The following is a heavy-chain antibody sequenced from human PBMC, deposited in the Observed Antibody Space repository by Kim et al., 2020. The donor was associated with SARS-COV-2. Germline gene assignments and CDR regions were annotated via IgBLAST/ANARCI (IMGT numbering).Heavy chain of an antibody. J-gene: IGHJ3*02. Sequence: YYADAVKGRFTISRDNSKNTLYLQMNSLRAEDTAVYYCAKGQYRGDGFDIWGQGTMVTVSS. CDR3: AKGQYRGDGFDI. D-gene: IGHD3-10*01. V-gene: IGHV3-30*02.